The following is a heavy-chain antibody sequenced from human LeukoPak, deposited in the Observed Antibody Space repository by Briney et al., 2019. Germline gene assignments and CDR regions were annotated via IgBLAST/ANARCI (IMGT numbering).Heavy chain of an antibody. J-gene: IGHJ6*02. CDR3: AKSLGRWLPYGMDV. CDR1: GFTFSSYA. Sequence: GASLRLSCAASGFTFSSYAMSWVRQAPGKGLEWVSAISGSGGSTYYADSVKGRFTISRDNSKNTLYLQMNSLRAEDTAVYYYAKSLGRWLPYGMDVWGQGTTVTVSS. D-gene: IGHD5-24*01. CDR2: ISGSGGST. V-gene: IGHV3-23*01.